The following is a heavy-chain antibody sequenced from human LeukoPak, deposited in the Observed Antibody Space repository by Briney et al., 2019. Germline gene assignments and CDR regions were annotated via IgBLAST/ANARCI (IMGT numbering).Heavy chain of an antibody. D-gene: IGHD2-2*01. J-gene: IGHJ6*02. CDR2: MDPNSGNT. CDR3: ARFSRYCSSTSWYLYGMDV. Sequence: ASVKVSCKASGYTFTSYDINWVRQATGQGLEWMGWMDPNSGNTGYAQKFQGRVTMTRTTSRSTAYMELSSLRSEDTALYYCARFSRYCSSTSWYLYGMDVWGQGTTVTVSS. CDR1: GYTFTSYD. V-gene: IGHV1-8*01.